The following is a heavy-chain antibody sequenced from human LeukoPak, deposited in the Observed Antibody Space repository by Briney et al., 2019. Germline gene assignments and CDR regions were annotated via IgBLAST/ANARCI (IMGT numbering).Heavy chain of an antibody. Sequence: SETLSLTCTVSGGSISSYYWSWIWQPPGKGLEWIGYIYYSGSTNYNPSLKSRVTISVDTSKNQFSLKLSSVTAADTAVYYCARAICSGGSCYSGPFDPWGQGTLVTVSS. V-gene: IGHV4-59*01. CDR2: IYYSGST. CDR3: ARAICSGGSCYSGPFDP. D-gene: IGHD2-15*01. J-gene: IGHJ5*02. CDR1: GGSISSYY.